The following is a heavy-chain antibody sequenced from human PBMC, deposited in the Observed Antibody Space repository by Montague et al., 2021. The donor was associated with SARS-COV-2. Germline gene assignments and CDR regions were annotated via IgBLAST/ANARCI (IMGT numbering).Heavy chain of an antibody. CDR3: ARGNRIAVAGTDFDY. CDR2: IYYSGST. CDR1: GCSISTSPYF. V-gene: IGHV4-39*07. Sequence: SETLSLTCTVSGCSISTSPYFWGWIRQPPGKGLEWIGSIYYSGSTYYNPSLKSRVAISIDTSENQFSLKLSSVTAADTAVYYCARGNRIAVAGTDFDYWGQGTLVTVSS. D-gene: IGHD6-19*01. J-gene: IGHJ4*02.